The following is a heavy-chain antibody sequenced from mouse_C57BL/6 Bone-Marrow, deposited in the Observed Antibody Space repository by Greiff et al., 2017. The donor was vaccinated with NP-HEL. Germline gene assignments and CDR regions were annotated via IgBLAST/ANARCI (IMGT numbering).Heavy chain of an antibody. J-gene: IGHJ4*01. CDR1: GYTFTSYW. V-gene: IGHV1-55*01. D-gene: IGHD1-1*02. Sequence: QVQLKQPGAELVKPGASVKMSCKASGYTFTSYWITWVKQRTGQGLEWIGDIYPGSGSTNYNEKFKSKATLTVDTSSSTAYMQLSSLTSEDSAVYYCAREADYGGLNYAMDYWGQGTSVTVSS. CDR2: IYPGSGST. CDR3: AREADYGGLNYAMDY.